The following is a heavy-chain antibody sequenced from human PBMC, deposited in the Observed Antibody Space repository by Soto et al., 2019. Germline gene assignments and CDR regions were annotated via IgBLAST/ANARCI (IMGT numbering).Heavy chain of an antibody. CDR3: AKGLGIAAAGCFDY. D-gene: IGHD6-13*01. CDR1: GFTFSSYA. J-gene: IGHJ4*02. V-gene: IGHV3-23*01. CDR2: ISGSGGST. Sequence: PGGSLRFSCAASGFTFSSYAMSWVRQAPGKVLEWVSAISGSGGSTYYADSVKGRFTISRDNSKNTLYLQMNSLRAEDTAVYYCAKGLGIAAAGCFDYWGQGTLVTVSS.